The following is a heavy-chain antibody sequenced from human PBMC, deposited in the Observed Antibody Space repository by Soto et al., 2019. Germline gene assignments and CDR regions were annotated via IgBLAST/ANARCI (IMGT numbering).Heavy chain of an antibody. D-gene: IGHD1-1*01. CDR2: IMPIFRTP. V-gene: IGHV1-69*14. J-gene: IGHJ6*02. Sequence: QVQLEQSGAEVKKPGSSVKVSCKASGGTFRNSAISWVRQAPGQGLEWMGGIMPIFRTPDYAQKFQGRVTITADKSTTTAYMELSGLRSDDTAVYYCARDNDRPQLGGNYYYILDVWGQGTTVTVSS. CDR3: ARDNDRPQLGGNYYYILDV. CDR1: GGTFRNSA.